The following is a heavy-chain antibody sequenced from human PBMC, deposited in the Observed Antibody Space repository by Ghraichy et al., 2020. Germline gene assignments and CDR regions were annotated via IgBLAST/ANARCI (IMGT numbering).Heavy chain of an antibody. J-gene: IGHJ4*02. CDR1: GFTFSSYG. CDR2: IWYDGSNK. V-gene: IGHV3-33*01. D-gene: IGHD6-13*01. CDR3: ARDNQGGIAAPDY. Sequence: GGSLRLSCAASGFTFSSYGMHWVRQAPGKGLEWVAVIWYDGSNKYYADSVKGRFTISRDNSKNTLYLQMNSLRAEDTAVYYCARDNQGGIAAPDYWGQGTLVTVSS.